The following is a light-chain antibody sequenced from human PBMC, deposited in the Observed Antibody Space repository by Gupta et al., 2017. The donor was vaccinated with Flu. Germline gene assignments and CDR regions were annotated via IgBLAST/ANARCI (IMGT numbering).Light chain of an antibody. CDR3: SSYTSSTTWV. CDR2: EVS. Sequence: SWYQQHPGEAPKFMIYEVSNRPSGVSDRSSGSKSGNTASLTISGLQAEDEADYYCSSYTSSTTWVFGGGTKVTVL. V-gene: IGLV2-14*01. J-gene: IGLJ3*02.